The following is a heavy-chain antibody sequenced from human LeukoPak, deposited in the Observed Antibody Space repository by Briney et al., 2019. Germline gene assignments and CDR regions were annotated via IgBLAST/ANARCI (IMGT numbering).Heavy chain of an antibody. J-gene: IGHJ5*02. CDR2: IIPIFGTA. D-gene: IGHD1-7*01. V-gene: IGHV1-69*01. Sequence: GSSVKVSCKASGGTFSSYAISWVRQAPGQGLEWMGGIIPIFGTANYAQKFQGRVTITADESTSTAYTELSSLRSEDTAVYYCARPRGYNWNYDWFDPWGQGTLVTVSS. CDR1: GGTFSSYA. CDR3: ARPRGYNWNYDWFDP.